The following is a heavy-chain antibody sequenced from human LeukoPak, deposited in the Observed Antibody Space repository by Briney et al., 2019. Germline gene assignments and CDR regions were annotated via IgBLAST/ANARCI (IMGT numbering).Heavy chain of an antibody. Sequence: PSETLSLTCSVSGASISDHYWSWIRQPPGRGLEWVANVYYSGTTNYNPSLRSRVSISLDTSKNQFSLKLRSVTAADTAVYYCASHDYGDFFDYWGQGTPVTVSS. D-gene: IGHD4-17*01. J-gene: IGHJ4*02. CDR1: GASISDHY. V-gene: IGHV4-59*11. CDR2: VYYSGTT. CDR3: ASHDYGDFFDY.